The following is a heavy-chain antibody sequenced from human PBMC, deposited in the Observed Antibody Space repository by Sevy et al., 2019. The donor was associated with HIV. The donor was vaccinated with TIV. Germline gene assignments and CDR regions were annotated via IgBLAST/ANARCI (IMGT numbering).Heavy chain of an antibody. CDR1: GYTLTELS. V-gene: IGHV1-24*01. CDR2: FDPEDGET. Sequence: ASVKVSYKVSGYTLTELSMHWVRQAPGKGLEWMGGFDPEDGETIYAQKFQGRVTMTEDTSTDTAYMELSSLRSEDTAVYYCATWVGASWWYFDLWGRGTLVTVSS. CDR3: ATWVGASWWYFDL. J-gene: IGHJ2*01. D-gene: IGHD1-26*01.